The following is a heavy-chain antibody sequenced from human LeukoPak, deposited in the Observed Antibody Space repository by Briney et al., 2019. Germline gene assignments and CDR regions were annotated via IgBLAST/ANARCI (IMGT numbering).Heavy chain of an antibody. CDR3: ARDRPNYYDSTGHYYRRNGDH. D-gene: IGHD3-22*01. J-gene: IGHJ5*02. CDR1: GYTFTSYG. V-gene: IGHV1-18*01. CDR2: ISAYNGNT. Sequence: ASVKVSCKAPGYTFTSYGISWVRQAPGQGLEWMGWISAYNGNTDYAQKLQGRVTMTTDTSTSTAYMELRSLRSDDTAVYYCARDRPNYYDSTGHYYRRNGDHWGQGTLVTVSS.